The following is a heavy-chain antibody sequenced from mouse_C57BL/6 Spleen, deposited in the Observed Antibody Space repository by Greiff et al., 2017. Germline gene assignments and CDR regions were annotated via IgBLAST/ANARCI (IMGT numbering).Heavy chain of an antibody. D-gene: IGHD2-4*01. Sequence: QVQLQQSGPELVKPGASVKISCKASGYAFSSSWMNWVKQRPGKGLEWIGRIYPGDGDTNYNGKFKGKATLTADKSSSTAYMQLSSLTSEDSAVYFCARSYDYYYAIDYWGQGTSVTVSS. CDR2: IYPGDGDT. V-gene: IGHV1-82*01. CDR3: ARSYDYYYAIDY. J-gene: IGHJ4*01. CDR1: GYAFSSSW.